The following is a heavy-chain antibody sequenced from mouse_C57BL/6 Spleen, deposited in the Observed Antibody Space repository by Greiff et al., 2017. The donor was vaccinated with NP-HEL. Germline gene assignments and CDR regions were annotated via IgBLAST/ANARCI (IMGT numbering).Heavy chain of an antibody. CDR1: GYTFTDYY. CDR2: IYPGSGNT. CDR3: ARGVTTVPMDY. V-gene: IGHV1-76*01. J-gene: IGHJ4*01. D-gene: IGHD1-1*01. Sequence: VMLVESGAELVRPGASVKLSCKASGYTFTDYYINWVKQRPGQGLEWIARIYPGSGNTYYNEKFKGKATLTAEKSSSTAYMQLSSLTSEDSAVYFCARGVTTVPMDYWGQGTSVTVSS.